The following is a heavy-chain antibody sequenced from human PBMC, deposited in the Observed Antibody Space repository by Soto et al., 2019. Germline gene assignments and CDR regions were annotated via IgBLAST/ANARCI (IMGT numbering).Heavy chain of an antibody. V-gene: IGHV4-38-2*02. Sequence: SETLSLTRTVSCYSISSGYFWAWIRQPPGRALAFIGNVLLTGSARYSTSLKSRVNTPVDTSKNHFSRNLGSVTAADTAVYYCGRDDYSNYGGPGCWGQGTLVTISS. D-gene: IGHD4-4*01. CDR3: GRDDYSNYGGPGC. CDR2: VLLTGSA. J-gene: IGHJ4*02. CDR1: CYSISSGYF.